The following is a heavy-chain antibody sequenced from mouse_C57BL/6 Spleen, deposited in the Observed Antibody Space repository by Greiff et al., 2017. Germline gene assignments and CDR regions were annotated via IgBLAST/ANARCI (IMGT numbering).Heavy chain of an antibody. D-gene: IGHD4-1*01. CDR3: AGELGDLLDY. CDR1: GFSLTSYG. J-gene: IGHJ2*01. Sequence: VQLQQSGPGLVQPSQSLSITCTVSGFSLTSYGVHWVRQSPGKGLEWLGVIWSGESTDYNAAFISRLTISKDNSKSQVFFKMNRLQADDTGIYYCAGELGDLLDYWGQGTTRTVSS. V-gene: IGHV2-2*01. CDR2: IWSGEST.